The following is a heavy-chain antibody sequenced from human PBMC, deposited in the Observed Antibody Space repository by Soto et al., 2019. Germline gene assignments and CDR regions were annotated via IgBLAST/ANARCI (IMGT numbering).Heavy chain of an antibody. CDR1: GGSISSSSYF. Sequence: QLQLQESGPGLVKPSETLSLTCTVSGGSISSSSYFWGWIRQPPGKGLEWIGSIYYSGSTYYNPSLKSRVTVSGDTSKNQFSRKLNSVTAADTAVYYCARHRSDFWFDPWGQGTLVTVSS. J-gene: IGHJ5*02. D-gene: IGHD2-15*01. V-gene: IGHV4-39*01. CDR2: IYYSGST. CDR3: ARHRSDFWFDP.